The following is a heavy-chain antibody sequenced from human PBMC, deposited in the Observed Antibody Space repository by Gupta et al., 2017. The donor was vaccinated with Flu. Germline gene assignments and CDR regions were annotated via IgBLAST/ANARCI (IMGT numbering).Heavy chain of an antibody. CDR1: SNS. J-gene: IGHJ2*01. Sequence: SNSMNWVRQAPGKGLEWVSSISSSSSYIYYADSVKGRFTISRDNAKNSLYLQMNSLRAEDTAVYYCARVDSAQPFWYFDLWGRGTLVTVSS. V-gene: IGHV3-21*01. CDR3: ARVDSAQPFWYFDL. D-gene: IGHD1-1*01. CDR2: ISSSSSYI.